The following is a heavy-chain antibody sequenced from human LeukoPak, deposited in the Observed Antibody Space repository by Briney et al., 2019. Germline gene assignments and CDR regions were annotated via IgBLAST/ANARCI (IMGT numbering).Heavy chain of an antibody. CDR1: GGSISSYY. CDR3: ARRRGAVADQSRAFDI. V-gene: IGHV4-59*08. CDR2: IYYSGST. D-gene: IGHD6-19*01. Sequence: SETLSLTCTVSGGSISSYYWSWIRQPPGKGLEWIGYIYYSGSTNYNPSLKSRVTISVDTSKNQFSLKLSSVTAADTAVYYCARRRGAVADQSRAFDIWGQGTMVTVSS. J-gene: IGHJ3*02.